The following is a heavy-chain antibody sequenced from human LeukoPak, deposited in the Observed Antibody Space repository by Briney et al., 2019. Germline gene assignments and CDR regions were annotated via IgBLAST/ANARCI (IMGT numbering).Heavy chain of an antibody. D-gene: IGHD3/OR15-3a*01. CDR1: GVSISSSNSY. J-gene: IGHJ4*02. V-gene: IGHV4-39*01. CDR2: IYYSGNT. Sequence: SDTLSLTCTVSGVSISSSNSYWGWIRQPPGKGLEWIGSIYYSGNTYYNASLKSQVSISIDTSKNQFSLRLTSVTAADTAVYYCARQTGSGLFNLPGGQGTLVTVSS. CDR3: ARQTGSGLFNLP.